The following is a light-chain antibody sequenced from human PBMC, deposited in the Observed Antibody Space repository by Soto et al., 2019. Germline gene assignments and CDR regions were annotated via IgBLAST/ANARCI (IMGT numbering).Light chain of an antibody. V-gene: IGKV3-15*01. J-gene: IGKJ4*01. CDR1: QRVNTD. CDR3: QQYSNWPLT. Sequence: EIVMTHSPAILSVSPVEMSTRSCRASQRVNTDVAWYQQKPGQAPRLLIHDAFDRATEIPARFSGSASGTEFTLTISSLQSEDFAVYYYQQYSNWPLTFGGGTKVDIK. CDR2: DAF.